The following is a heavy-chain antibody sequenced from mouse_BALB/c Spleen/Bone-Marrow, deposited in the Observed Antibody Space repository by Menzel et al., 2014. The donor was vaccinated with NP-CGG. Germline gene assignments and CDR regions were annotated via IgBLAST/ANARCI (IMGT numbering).Heavy chain of an antibody. Sequence: EVQLQQSGPELVKPGASVKMSCKASGYTFTDYYMDWVKQSHGESFEWIGRVNPYNGGTSYNQKFKGKATLTADKSSSTAYMELNSLTSEDSAVYYCARGIYYGNYFDYWGQGTTLTVSS. J-gene: IGHJ2*01. CDR3: ARGIYYGNYFDY. CDR1: GYTFTDYY. CDR2: VNPYNGGT. V-gene: IGHV1-19*01. D-gene: IGHD2-1*01.